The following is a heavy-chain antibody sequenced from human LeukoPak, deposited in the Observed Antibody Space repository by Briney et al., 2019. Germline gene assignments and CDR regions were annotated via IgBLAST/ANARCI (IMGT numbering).Heavy chain of an antibody. D-gene: IGHD6-19*01. CDR2: IYYSGST. Sequence: KPSETLSLTCTVSGGSISSSSYYWGWIRQPPGKGLEWIGSIYYSGSTYYNPSLKSRVTISVDTSKNQFSLKLSSVTAADTAVYYCARPKHLLKRSGWYFDYWGQGTLVTVSS. CDR1: GGSISSSSYY. J-gene: IGHJ4*02. CDR3: ARPKHLLKRSGWYFDY. V-gene: IGHV4-39*01.